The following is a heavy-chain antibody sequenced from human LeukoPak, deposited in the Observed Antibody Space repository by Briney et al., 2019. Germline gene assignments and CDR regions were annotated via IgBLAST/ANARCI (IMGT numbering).Heavy chain of an antibody. CDR2: TYYRSKWYN. CDR3: ARSGSSGSIDY. V-gene: IGHV6-1*01. D-gene: IGHD3-22*01. CDR1: GDSLSSNSAG. Sequence: SRTLSLTCAISGDSLSSNSAGWNWIRQYPWRGLEWLGRTYYRSKWYNDYAVSVKSRLTVNPDTSKNQSSLQLNSVTPEDTAVYYCARSGSSGSIDYWGQGTLVTVSS. J-gene: IGHJ4*02.